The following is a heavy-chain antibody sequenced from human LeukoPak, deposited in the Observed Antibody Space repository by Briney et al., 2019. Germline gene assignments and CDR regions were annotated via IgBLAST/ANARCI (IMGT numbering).Heavy chain of an antibody. D-gene: IGHD5-24*01. CDR1: GFTFDDYG. Sequence: PGGSLRLSRAASGFTFDDYGMSWVRQAPGKGLEWVSGIRWNAGTTGYADSVKGRFTISRDNAKNSLYLQMNSLRAEDTALYHCARDDYRDTWSAFDSWGQGILVTVSS. CDR3: ARDDYRDTWSAFDS. CDR2: IRWNAGTT. J-gene: IGHJ5*01. V-gene: IGHV3-20*01.